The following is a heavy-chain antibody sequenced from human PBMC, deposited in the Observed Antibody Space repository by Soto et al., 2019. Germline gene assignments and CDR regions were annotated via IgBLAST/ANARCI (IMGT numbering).Heavy chain of an antibody. Sequence: SETLSLTWTVSGGSISSYYWSWIRQPPGKGLEWIGYIYYSGSTNYNPSLKSRVTISVDTSKNQFSLKLSSVTAADTAVYYCARDAEDNWFDPWGQGTLVTVSS. J-gene: IGHJ5*02. CDR1: GGSISSYY. CDR2: IYYSGST. V-gene: IGHV4-59*01. CDR3: ARDAEDNWFDP.